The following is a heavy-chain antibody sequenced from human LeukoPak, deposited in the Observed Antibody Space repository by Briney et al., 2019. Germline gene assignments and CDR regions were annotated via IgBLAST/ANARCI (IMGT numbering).Heavy chain of an antibody. J-gene: IGHJ6*02. V-gene: IGHV4-34*01. CDR3: AGKLVGATFRGDYGMDV. CDR2: INHSGST. D-gene: IGHD1-26*01. Sequence: SETLSLTCAVYGGSFSGYYWSWIRQPPGKGLEWIGEINHSGSTNYNPSLKSRVTISVDTSKSQFSLKLTSVTAADTAVYYCAGKLVGATFRGDYGMDVWGQGTTVTVSS. CDR1: GGSFSGYY.